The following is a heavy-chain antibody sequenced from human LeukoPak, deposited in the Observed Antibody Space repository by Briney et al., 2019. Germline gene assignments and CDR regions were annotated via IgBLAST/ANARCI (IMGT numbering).Heavy chain of an antibody. Sequence: GGSLRLSCAASGFTFSSYWMHWVRQAPGEGLVWVSRINSDDSSTSYADSVKGRFTISRDNAKNTLYLQMNSLRAEDTAVYYCARGSSGWYEFDYWGQGNLVTVSS. CDR3: ARGSSGWYEFDY. CDR2: INSDDSST. V-gene: IGHV3-74*01. J-gene: IGHJ4*02. D-gene: IGHD6-19*01. CDR1: GFTFSSYW.